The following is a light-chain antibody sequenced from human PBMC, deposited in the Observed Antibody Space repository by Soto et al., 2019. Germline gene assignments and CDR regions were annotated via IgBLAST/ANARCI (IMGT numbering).Light chain of an antibody. Sequence: PGERATLSCRASPSVTNYLAWYQQKPGQPPRLLIYGALNRAAGIPARFSGSGSGTDFTLTISSLEPEDSAVYYCQQRNIWPPVTFGQGTRLEIK. CDR3: QQRNIWPPVT. CDR1: PSVTNY. CDR2: GAL. V-gene: IGKV3-11*01. J-gene: IGKJ5*01.